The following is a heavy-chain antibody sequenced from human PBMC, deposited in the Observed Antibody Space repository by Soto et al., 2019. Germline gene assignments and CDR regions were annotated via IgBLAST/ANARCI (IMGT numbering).Heavy chain of an antibody. CDR1: GDSVNSENSY. CDR3: ARDGGQGRGVIGHY. CDR2: IYYNGGT. Sequence: SETLSLSRTVSGDSVNSENSYWNWIRQAPGKGPEWIGYIYYNGGTNYNPSLKSRATILFATSTNQFSLTLTSVTAADTAVYYCARDGGQGRGVIGHYWGRGILVTVSS. V-gene: IGHV4-61*01. J-gene: IGHJ4*02. D-gene: IGHD3-16*02.